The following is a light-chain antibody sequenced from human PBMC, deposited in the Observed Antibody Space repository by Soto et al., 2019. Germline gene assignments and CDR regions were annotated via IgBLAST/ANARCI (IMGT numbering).Light chain of an antibody. V-gene: IGLV2-14*01. CDR1: SSDVGGYNY. Sequence: QSVLTQPASVSGSPGQSITIFCTGTSSDVGGYNYVSWYQQHPDKAPKLIIYEVTKRPSWVTNRFSGSKSDNTASLTISGLQAEDEADYYCNSYTTSSTFVFGTGTKLTVL. CDR3: NSYTTSSTFV. J-gene: IGLJ1*01. CDR2: EVT.